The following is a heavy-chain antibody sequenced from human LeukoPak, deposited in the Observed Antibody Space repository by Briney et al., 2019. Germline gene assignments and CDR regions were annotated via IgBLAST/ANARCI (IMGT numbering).Heavy chain of an antibody. D-gene: IGHD1-26*01. CDR2: ISKDGSST. J-gene: IGHJ4*02. CDR1: GFTFSSYW. CDR3: ARDEVGVGATHDY. Sequence: GGSLRLSCAASGFTFSSYWMHWVRQAPGKGLVWVSRISKDGSSTYYADSVKGRFTISRDNAKNTLYLQMNSLRAEDTAVYYCARDEVGVGATHDYWGQGPLATVSS. V-gene: IGHV3-74*01.